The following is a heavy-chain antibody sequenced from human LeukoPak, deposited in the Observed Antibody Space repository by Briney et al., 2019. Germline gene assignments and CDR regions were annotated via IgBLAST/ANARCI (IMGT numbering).Heavy chain of an antibody. Sequence: SETLSLTCTVPGGSISSYYWSWIRQPAGKGLEWIGRIYTSGSTNYNPSLKSRVTMSVDTSKNQFSLKLSSVTAADTAVYYCARVTDYGGIFDPWGQGTLVTVSS. CDR3: ARVTDYGGIFDP. CDR1: GGSISSYY. V-gene: IGHV4-4*07. J-gene: IGHJ5*02. D-gene: IGHD4-23*01. CDR2: IYTSGST.